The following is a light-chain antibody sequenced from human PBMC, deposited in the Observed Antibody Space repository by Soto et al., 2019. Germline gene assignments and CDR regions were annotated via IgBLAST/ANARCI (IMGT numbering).Light chain of an antibody. CDR1: RDVGSD. J-gene: IGKJ4*01. CDR2: AAS. V-gene: IGKV1-17*01. CDR3: QQYNSYPPGLT. Sequence: QMTQSPSSLSASVGEKIIITCRASRDVGSDVSWYQQKPGQAPKLLIYAASNLYTGVPSRFSGSRSGTEFTLTISSLQPEDFATYYCQQYNSYPPGLTFGGGTKVDIK.